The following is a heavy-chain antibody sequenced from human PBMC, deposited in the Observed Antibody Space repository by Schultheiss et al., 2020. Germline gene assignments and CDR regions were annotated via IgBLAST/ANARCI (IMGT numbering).Heavy chain of an antibody. J-gene: IGHJ4*02. CDR2: IYTSGST. V-gene: IGHV4-61*02. Sequence: SETLSLTCTVSGGSISSGSYYWSWIRQPAGKGLEWIGRIYTSGSTNYNPSLKSRVTISVDTSKNQFSLKLSSVTAADTAVYYCARPKDVVVVVAAYDHWGGGIPVIAS. CDR3: ARPKDVVVVVAAYDH. CDR1: GGSISSGSYY. D-gene: IGHD2-15*01.